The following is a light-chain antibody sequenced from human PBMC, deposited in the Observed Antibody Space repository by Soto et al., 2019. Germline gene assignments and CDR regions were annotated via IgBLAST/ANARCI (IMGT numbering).Light chain of an antibody. J-gene: IGKJ5*01. Sequence: EIVMTQSPATLSVTPGERATLSCRASQSVGSNLAWYQQKRGQAPRLLIYGASTRATGIPARFSGSGSGTDFTLTISRLEPEDFAVYHCQQYNNWPITFGQGTLLEI. V-gene: IGKV3-15*01. CDR2: GAS. CDR1: QSVGSN. CDR3: QQYNNWPIT.